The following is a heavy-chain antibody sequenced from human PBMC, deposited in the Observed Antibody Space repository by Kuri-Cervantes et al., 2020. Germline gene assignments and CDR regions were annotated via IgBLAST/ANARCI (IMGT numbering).Heavy chain of an antibody. CDR3: ARVSSGVDY. CDR1: GGSISSYY. Sequence: SETLSLTCTVSGGSISSYYWSWIRQPPGKGLEWIGYIYYSGSTNYNPSLKSRVTISVDTSKNQFSLKLSSVTAADTAVYYCARVSSGVDYWGQGTLVTVSS. CDR2: IYYSGST. D-gene: IGHD6-19*01. J-gene: IGHJ4*02. V-gene: IGHV4-59*08.